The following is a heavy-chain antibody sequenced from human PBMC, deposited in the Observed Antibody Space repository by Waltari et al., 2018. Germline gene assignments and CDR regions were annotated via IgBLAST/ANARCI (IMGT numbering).Heavy chain of an antibody. V-gene: IGHV1-69*01. CDR2: ITPMFGTS. CDR3: ARGFSYDTTGYYYYY. Sequence: QVQLVQSGPEVKKPGSSVKVSCKASGGTFSRYDISWVRQAPGQGLEWRGVITPMFGTSTHEQKFQGRVTITADESTSTVHMELRSLRSEDTAIYYCARGFSYDTTGYYYYYWGQGTLVTVSS. J-gene: IGHJ4*02. D-gene: IGHD3-22*01. CDR1: GGTFSRYD.